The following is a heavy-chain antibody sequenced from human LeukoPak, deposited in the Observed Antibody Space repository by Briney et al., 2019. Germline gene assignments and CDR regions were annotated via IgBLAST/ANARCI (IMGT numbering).Heavy chain of an antibody. J-gene: IGHJ4*02. CDR3: AKLGFFYLYYVDY. V-gene: IGHV3-23*01. CDR1: GFTFSSHA. Sequence: GGSLTLSCAASGFTFSSHAMSWVRQAPGKGLEWVSAISGSGGSTYYADSVKGRFTISRDNSMNTLYLQMNSLRAEDTAVYDCAKLGFFYLYYVDYWGQGTLVTVSS. D-gene: IGHD3-10*01. CDR2: ISGSGGST.